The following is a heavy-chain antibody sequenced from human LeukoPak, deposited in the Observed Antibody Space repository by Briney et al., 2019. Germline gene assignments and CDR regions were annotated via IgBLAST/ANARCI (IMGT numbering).Heavy chain of an antibody. CDR3: ASGFKDDFWVGYFNY. J-gene: IGHJ4*02. V-gene: IGHV3-21*04. Sequence: GGSLRLSCSASGFTFSSYTMNWVRQTPGKGLEWVSCISESSIYKYHADSVKGRFTISRDNSKNSVYLQMNNLRAEDTGVYYCASGFKDDFWVGYFNYWGQGTLVTVSS. D-gene: IGHD3-3*01. CDR1: GFTFSSYT. CDR2: ISESSIYK.